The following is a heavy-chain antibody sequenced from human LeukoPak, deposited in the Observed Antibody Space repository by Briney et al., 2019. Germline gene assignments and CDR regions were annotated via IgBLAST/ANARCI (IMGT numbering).Heavy chain of an antibody. J-gene: IGHJ4*02. V-gene: IGHV4-59*01. CDR3: ARQIGDDYVWGSYPTSIDY. Sequence: SETLSLTCTVSGGSISSYYWSWIRQPPGKGLEWIGYIYYSGSTNYNPSLKGRVTISVDTSKNQFSLKLSSVTAADTAVYYCARQIGDDYVWGSYPTSIDYWGQGTLVTVSS. CDR2: IYYSGST. CDR1: GGSISSYY. D-gene: IGHD3-16*01.